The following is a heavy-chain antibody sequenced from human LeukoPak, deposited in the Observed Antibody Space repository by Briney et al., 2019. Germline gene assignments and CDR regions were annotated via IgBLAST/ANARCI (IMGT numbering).Heavy chain of an antibody. CDR3: AKDGGSDPDSFDI. J-gene: IGHJ3*02. Sequence: GGSLRLSYAASGFTFSSYGMHWVRQAPGKGLEWLAFIRYDGSNKNYADSVKGRFTISRDNTKNSLYLQMNSLRAEDTAVYYCAKDGGSDPDSFDIWGQGTMVTVSS. V-gene: IGHV3-30*02. D-gene: IGHD2-15*01. CDR2: IRYDGSNK. CDR1: GFTFSSYG.